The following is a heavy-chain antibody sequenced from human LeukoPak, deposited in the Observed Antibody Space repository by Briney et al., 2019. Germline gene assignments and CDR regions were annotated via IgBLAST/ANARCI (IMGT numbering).Heavy chain of an antibody. D-gene: IGHD5-18*01. CDR2: IRSKANSYAT. V-gene: IGHV3-73*01. J-gene: IGHJ4*02. CDR3: TRLVTIGGDY. Sequence: PGGSLRLSCAASGFTFSGSAMHWVRQASGKGLEWVGRIRSKANSYATAYAASVKGRFTISRDDSKNTAYLQMNSLKTEDTAVYYCTRLVTIGGDYWGQGTLVTVSS. CDR1: GFTFSGSA.